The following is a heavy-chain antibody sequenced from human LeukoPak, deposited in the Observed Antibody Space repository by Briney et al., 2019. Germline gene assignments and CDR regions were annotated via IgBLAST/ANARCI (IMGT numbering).Heavy chain of an antibody. Sequence: PGGSLRLSCAASEVTFSTYTMTWVRQAPGKGLEWVSSISGSGNYIYYADSLKGRFTISRDNSKNTLYLQMNSLRAEDTAVYYCAKEAVGSWYVWGSYRYPNPFDYWGQGTLVTVSS. J-gene: IGHJ4*02. V-gene: IGHV3-23*01. CDR2: ISGSGNYI. CDR3: AKEAVGSWYVWGSYRYPNPFDY. CDR1: EVTFSTYT. D-gene: IGHD3-16*02.